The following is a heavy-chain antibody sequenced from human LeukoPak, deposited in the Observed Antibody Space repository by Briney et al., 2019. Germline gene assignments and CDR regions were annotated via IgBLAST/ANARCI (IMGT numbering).Heavy chain of an antibody. J-gene: IGHJ5*02. D-gene: IGHD3-10*01. Sequence: PSETLSLACTVSGGSISSSSYYWGWIRQPPGKGLEWIGSIYYSGSTYYNPSLKSRVTISVDTSKNQFSLKLSSVTAADTAVYYCARHSGNEKWFGELYWFDPWGQGTLVTASS. V-gene: IGHV4-39*01. CDR3: ARHSGNEKWFGELYWFDP. CDR2: IYYSGST. CDR1: GGSISSSSYY.